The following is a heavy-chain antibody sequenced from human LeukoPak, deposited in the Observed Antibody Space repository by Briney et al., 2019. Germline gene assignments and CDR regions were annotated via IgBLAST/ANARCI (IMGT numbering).Heavy chain of an antibody. CDR1: GGSISSYY. D-gene: IGHD3-22*01. CDR3: ARDYYDSSGYYRTLHYFDY. Sequence: PSETLSLTCTVSGGSISSYYWSWIRQPAGKGLEWIGRIYTSGSTNYNPSLKSRVTMSVDTSKNQFSLKLSSVTAADTAVYYCARDYYDSSGYYRTLHYFDYWGQGTLVTVSS. V-gene: IGHV4-4*07. J-gene: IGHJ4*02. CDR2: IYTSGST.